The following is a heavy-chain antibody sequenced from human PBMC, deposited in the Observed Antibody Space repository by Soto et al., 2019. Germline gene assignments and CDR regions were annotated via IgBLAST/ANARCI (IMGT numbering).Heavy chain of an antibody. CDR3: ARDGGNLWGYFAH. J-gene: IGHJ4*02. V-gene: IGHV1-46*01. CDR1: GYTFMNHY. Sequence: QVQLVQSGAEVKKPGASVKVSCQTSGYTFMNHYIHWMRQAPGQGLEWMGIMKPDGTSINYAQKFEGGVTMTTDTSTGTVFMELTSLTFEDTAVYYCARDGGNLWGYFAHWGQGTLVTVSS. CDR2: MKPDGTSI. D-gene: IGHD1-26*01.